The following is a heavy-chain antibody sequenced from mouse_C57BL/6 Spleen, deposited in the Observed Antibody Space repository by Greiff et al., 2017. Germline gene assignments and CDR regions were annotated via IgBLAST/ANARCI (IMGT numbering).Heavy chain of an antibody. J-gene: IGHJ4*01. CDR2: INPNYGTT. D-gene: IGHD2-2*01. CDR3: SRFGYDGDYAMDY. Sequence: VQLQQSGPELVKPGASVKISCKASGYSFPDYNMNWVKQSNGKSLEWIGVINPNYGTTSYNQKFKGQATLTVDQSSSTAYMQLNRLTSEDSAVYDGSRFGYDGDYAMDYWGQGTSVTVSS. V-gene: IGHV1-39*01. CDR1: GYSFPDYN.